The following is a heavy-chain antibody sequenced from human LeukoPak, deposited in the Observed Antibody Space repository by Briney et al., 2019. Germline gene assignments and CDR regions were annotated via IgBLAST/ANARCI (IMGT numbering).Heavy chain of an antibody. CDR2: IGDAGT. D-gene: IGHD3-16*01. Sequence: GGSLRLSCAASGFTFNDFAMTWVRQAPGRGLEWVSSIGDAGTYYADSVRGRFTISRDNSKNMLYLQLNSLRAGDTAMYYCAKNLGPFDVRGQGTMVTVSS. J-gene: IGHJ3*01. CDR1: GFTFNDFA. CDR3: AKNLGPFDV. V-gene: IGHV3-23*01.